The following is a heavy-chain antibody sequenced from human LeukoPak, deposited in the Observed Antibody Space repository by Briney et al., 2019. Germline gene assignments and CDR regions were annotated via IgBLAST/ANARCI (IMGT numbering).Heavy chain of an antibody. CDR3: AESSLGDTGAYQYYFDY. V-gene: IGHV3-23*01. Sequence: GGSLRLXCSASGFTFSSYAMSWVRQAPGKGLEWVSAISDSGDSTYYADSVKGRFTISRDNSKNTLYLQMNSLRAEDTAVYYCAESSLGDTGAYQYYFDYWGQGTLVTVSS. CDR2: ISDSGDST. J-gene: IGHJ4*02. CDR1: GFTFSSYA. D-gene: IGHD2-8*02.